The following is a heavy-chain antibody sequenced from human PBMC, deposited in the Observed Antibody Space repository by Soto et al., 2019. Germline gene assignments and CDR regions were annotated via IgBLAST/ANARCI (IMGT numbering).Heavy chain of an antibody. CDR2: IVSGSAYT. Sequence: GGSLRLSCAASGFTFSDYYMSWIRQAPGKGLEYVSYIVSGSAYTNYADSVKGRFTISRDNAKNSLYLELRSLRSDDTAVYYCARDYHRVRGVAPLDYWGQGTLVTVSS. CDR1: GFTFSDYY. V-gene: IGHV3-11*05. CDR3: ARDYHRVRGVAPLDY. J-gene: IGHJ4*02. D-gene: IGHD3-10*01.